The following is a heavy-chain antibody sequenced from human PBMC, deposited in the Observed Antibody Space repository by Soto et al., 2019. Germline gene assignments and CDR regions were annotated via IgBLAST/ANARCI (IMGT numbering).Heavy chain of an antibody. CDR3: ARGERQQQRDY. Sequence: PETLSPNSGVSWDSIKSRNSWSWVRQPPGKGLEWIGEVYHSGNTNYNPSLKSRVIISVDKSKNQFSLKLSSVTDADTAMYYCARGERQQQRDYWGQGTLVTVS. J-gene: IGHJ4*02. D-gene: IGHD6-13*01. CDR2: VYHSGNT. CDR1: WDSIKSRNS. V-gene: IGHV4-4*03.